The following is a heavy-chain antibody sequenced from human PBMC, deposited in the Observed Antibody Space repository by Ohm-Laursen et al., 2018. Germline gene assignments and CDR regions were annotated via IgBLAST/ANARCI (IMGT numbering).Heavy chain of an antibody. CDR1: GFTFSSYA. Sequence: SLRLSCTASGFTFSSYAMNWVRQAPGKGLEWVSAISGSGSSTYYADSVKGRFTISRDNSKNTLYLQMNSLRAEDTAVYYCAKAKPLIGPVHFDYWGQGTLVTVSS. J-gene: IGHJ4*02. V-gene: IGHV3-23*01. CDR3: AKAKPLIGPVHFDY. CDR2: ISGSGSST. D-gene: IGHD3-22*01.